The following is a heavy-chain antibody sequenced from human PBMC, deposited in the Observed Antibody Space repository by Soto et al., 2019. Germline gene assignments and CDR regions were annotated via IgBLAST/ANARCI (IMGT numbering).Heavy chain of an antibody. Sequence: GGSLRLSCAASGFTFSSYAMSWVRQAPGKGLEWVSAISGSGGSTDYADSVKGRFTISRDNSKNTLYLQMNSLRAEDTAVYYWAKAVAKKPTSIAYWARGTLVTVSS. CDR2: ISGSGGST. CDR1: GFTFSSYA. V-gene: IGHV3-23*01. D-gene: IGHD2-15*01. CDR3: AKAVAKKPTSIAY. J-gene: IGHJ4*02.